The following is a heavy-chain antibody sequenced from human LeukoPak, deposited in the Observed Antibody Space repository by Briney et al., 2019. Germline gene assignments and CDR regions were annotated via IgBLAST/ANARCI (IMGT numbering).Heavy chain of an antibody. J-gene: IGHJ4*02. CDR1: GFTFSSYA. CDR3: AILRRYSGYGVDY. D-gene: IGHD5-12*01. V-gene: IGHV3-23*01. CDR2: ISGSGGST. Sequence: GGSLRLSCAASGFTFSSYAMSWVRQAPGKGLEWVSAISGSGGSTYYADSVKGRFTISRDNSKNTLYLQMNSLRVEDTAVYYCAILRRYSGYGVDYWGQGTLVTVSS.